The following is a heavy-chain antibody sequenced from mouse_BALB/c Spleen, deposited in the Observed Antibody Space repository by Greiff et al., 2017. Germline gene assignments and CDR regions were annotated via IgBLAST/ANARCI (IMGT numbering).Heavy chain of an antibody. Sequence: QVQLKESGPEVVRPGVSVKISCKGSGYTFTDYAMHWVKQSHAKSLEWIGVISTYNGNTNYNQKFKGKATMTVDKSSSTAYMELARLTSEDSAIYYCAREGAYYRYDGWFAYWGQGTLVTVSA. CDR1: GYTFTDYA. CDR2: ISTYNGNT. J-gene: IGHJ3*01. D-gene: IGHD2-14*01. V-gene: IGHV1-67*01. CDR3: AREGAYYRYDGWFAY.